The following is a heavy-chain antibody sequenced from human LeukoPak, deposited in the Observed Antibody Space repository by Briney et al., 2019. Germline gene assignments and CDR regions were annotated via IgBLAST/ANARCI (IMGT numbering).Heavy chain of an antibody. CDR2: IYPGDSDT. CDR1: GYSFTSYW. Sequence: GESLKISCKGSGYSFTSYWIGWVRQMPGKGLEWMGIIYPGDSDTRYSPSFQGQVTISADKSISTAYLQWSSLTASDTAMYYCARHRSRDYYYYYMDVWGKGTTVTVSS. CDR3: ARHRSRDYYYYYMDV. V-gene: IGHV5-51*01. J-gene: IGHJ6*03.